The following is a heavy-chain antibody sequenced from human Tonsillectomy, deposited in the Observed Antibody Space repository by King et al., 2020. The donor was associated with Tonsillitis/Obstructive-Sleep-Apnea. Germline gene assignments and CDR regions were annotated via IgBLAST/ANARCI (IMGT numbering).Heavy chain of an antibody. V-gene: IGHV3-33*01. D-gene: IGHD2-2*01. J-gene: IGHJ4*02. CDR3: AVGYCTSTSCFGLDY. CDR1: GFTFSSYG. CDR2: IWYDGSNK. Sequence: VQLVESGGGVVQPGGSLRLSCAASGFTFSSYGMHWVRQAPGQGLEWVAVIWYDGSNKYHADSVKGRFTISRDSSKNTLYLQMNSLRAEDTAVYYCAVGYCTSTSCFGLDYWGQGTLGTVSS.